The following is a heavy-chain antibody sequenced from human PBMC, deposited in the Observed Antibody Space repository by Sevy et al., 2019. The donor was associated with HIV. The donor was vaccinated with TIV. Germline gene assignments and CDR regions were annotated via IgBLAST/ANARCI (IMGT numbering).Heavy chain of an antibody. CDR2: ITPNNGDT. V-gene: IGHV1-18*01. Sequence: ASVKVSCKASGYTFTNYHITWVRQAPAQGLAWMGRITPNNGDTNYAQRLQGRVPMTTDTSTSTVYMELRSLRSDDTAVYYWARAPSGSEGPGQYFHHWGQGTLVTVSS. D-gene: IGHD1-26*01. CDR3: ARAPSGSEGPGQYFHH. J-gene: IGHJ1*01. CDR1: GYTFTNYH.